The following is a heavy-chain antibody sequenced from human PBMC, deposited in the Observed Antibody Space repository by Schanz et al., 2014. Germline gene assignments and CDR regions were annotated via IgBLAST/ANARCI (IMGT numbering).Heavy chain of an antibody. J-gene: IGHJ4*02. Sequence: EVHLLESGGGLVPPGGSLRLSCAASGFNFSSYAMSWVRQAPGKGLEWVSAISGSGGSTYYADSVKGRFTISRDNSKNALYLQMNSLRAEDTAVYYCAKVRYSSGWRGDYFDEWGQGTLVTVAS. CDR2: ISGSGGST. CDR1: GFNFSSYA. CDR3: AKVRYSSGWRGDYFDE. D-gene: IGHD6-25*01. V-gene: IGHV3-23*01.